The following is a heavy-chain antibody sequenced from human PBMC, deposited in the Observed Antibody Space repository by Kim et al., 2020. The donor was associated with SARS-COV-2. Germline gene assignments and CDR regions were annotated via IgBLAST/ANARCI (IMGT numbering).Heavy chain of an antibody. CDR3: AELDNWNDVRPFDI. CDR2: ISGNSVST. CDR1: GFTFSIYA. D-gene: IGHD1-20*01. J-gene: IGHJ3*02. Sequence: GGSLRLSCAASGFTFSIYAMGWVRQTPGKGLEWVSIISGNSVSTHYADPVKGRFTISRDNSKNTLYLQMNILTAEDTALYYCAELDNWNDVRPFDIWGQGTTVTVSS. V-gene: IGHV3-23*01.